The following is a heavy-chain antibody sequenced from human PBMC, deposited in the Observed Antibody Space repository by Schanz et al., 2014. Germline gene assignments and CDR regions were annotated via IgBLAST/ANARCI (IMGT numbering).Heavy chain of an antibody. V-gene: IGHV1-46*01. J-gene: IGHJ4*02. CDR1: GYTFTNFF. CDR3: ARDRLECGAECYSVEVFEI. Sequence: QVHLVQSGAEVHKPGASLKISCKASGYTFTNFFLHWVRQAPGQGLEWMGIINPIVGSTTYAQKLRGAVTLTTDKSSDTAYMELSSLRSEDTAVYYCARDRLECGAECYSVEVFEIWGQGTLVIVSS. CDR2: INPIVGST. D-gene: IGHD2-21*01.